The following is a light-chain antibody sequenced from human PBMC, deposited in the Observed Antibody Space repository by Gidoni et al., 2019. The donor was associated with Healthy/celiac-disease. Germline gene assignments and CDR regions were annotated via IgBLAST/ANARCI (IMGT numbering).Light chain of an antibody. V-gene: IGKV1-33*01. CDR2: DAS. CDR1: QDISNY. J-gene: IGKJ3*01. Sequence: DIQMTQSPSSLSASVGDRVTITCQASQDISNYLNWYQQKPGKAPKLLIYDASNLETGVPSRFSGSGSGTEFTFTISSLQPEDIATYYCQQYDNLFTFGPGTKVDIK. CDR3: QQYDNLFT.